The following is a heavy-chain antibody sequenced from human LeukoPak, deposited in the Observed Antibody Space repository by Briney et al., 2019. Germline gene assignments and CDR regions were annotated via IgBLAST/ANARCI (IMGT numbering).Heavy chain of an antibody. V-gene: IGHV1-2*02. Sequence: GASVKVSCKASGYTFTGYYIHWVRQAPGQGLEWMGWINPNSGGTNYAQKFQGRVTMTRDTSISTAYMELSRLRSDDTAVYYCAREEGLLWFGDPSYWFDPWGQGTLVTVSS. CDR2: INPNSGGT. J-gene: IGHJ5*02. CDR1: GYTFTGYY. D-gene: IGHD3-10*01. CDR3: AREEGLLWFGDPSYWFDP.